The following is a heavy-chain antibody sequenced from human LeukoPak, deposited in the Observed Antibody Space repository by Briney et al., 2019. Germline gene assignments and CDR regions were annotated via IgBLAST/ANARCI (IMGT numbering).Heavy chain of an antibody. V-gene: IGHV4-59*01. CDR1: GGSISSYY. CDR2: IYYSGST. D-gene: IGHD3-10*01. J-gene: IGHJ3*02. Sequence: SETLSLTCTVSGGSISSYYRSWIRQPPGKGLEWIGYIYYSGSTNYNPSLKSRVTISVDTSKNQFSLKLSSVTAADTAVYYCARDLYYYGSGSYYRAFDIWGQGTMVTVSS. CDR3: ARDLYYYGSGSYYRAFDI.